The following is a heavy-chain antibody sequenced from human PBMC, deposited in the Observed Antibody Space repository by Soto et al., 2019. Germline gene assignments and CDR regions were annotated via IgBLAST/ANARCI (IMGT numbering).Heavy chain of an antibody. Sequence: ASVKVSCKASGYPFTSYGSNWVRQATGQGLEWMGWMNPNSGNTGYAQKFQGRVTMTRNTSISTAYMELSGLRSEDTAVYYCARGEGDYYDSSGYYFLDYYYGMDVWGQGTTVTVSS. CDR2: MNPNSGNT. CDR3: ARGEGDYYDSSGYYFLDYYYGMDV. CDR1: GYPFTSYG. J-gene: IGHJ6*02. V-gene: IGHV1-8*01. D-gene: IGHD3-22*01.